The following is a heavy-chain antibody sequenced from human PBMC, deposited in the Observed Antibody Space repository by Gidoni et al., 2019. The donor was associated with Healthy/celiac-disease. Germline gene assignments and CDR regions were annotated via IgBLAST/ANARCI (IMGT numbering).Heavy chain of an antibody. Sequence: GASVKVSCKASGYTFTSYYMHWVRPAPGQGLEWMGIINPSGGSTSYAQKFQGRVTMTRDTSTSTVYMELSSLRSEDTAVYYCARGGQVIMLTTAESNDYWGQGTLVTVSS. D-gene: IGHD3-3*01. CDR2: INPSGGST. V-gene: IGHV1-46*01. J-gene: IGHJ4*02. CDR1: GYTFTSYY. CDR3: ARGGQVIMLTTAESNDY.